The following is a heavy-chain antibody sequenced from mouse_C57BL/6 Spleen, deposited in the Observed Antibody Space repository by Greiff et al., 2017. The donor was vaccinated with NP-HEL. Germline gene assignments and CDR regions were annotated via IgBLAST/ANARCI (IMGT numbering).Heavy chain of an antibody. Sequence: QVQLKQPGTELVKPGASVKLSCKASGYTFTSYWMHWVKQRPGQGLEWIGNINPSNGGTNYNEKFKSKATLTVDKPSSTAYMQLISLTSEDSAVYYCARSYGKRDAMDYWGQGTSVTVSS. J-gene: IGHJ4*01. V-gene: IGHV1-53*01. CDR1: GYTFTSYW. CDR2: INPSNGGT. CDR3: ARSYGKRDAMDY. D-gene: IGHD2-1*01.